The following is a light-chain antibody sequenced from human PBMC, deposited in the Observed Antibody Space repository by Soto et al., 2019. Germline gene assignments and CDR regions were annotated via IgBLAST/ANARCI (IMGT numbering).Light chain of an antibody. J-gene: IGLJ1*01. CDR1: SSDVGSYNL. V-gene: IGLV2-23*01. CDR3: CSYAGSTPYV. CDR2: EGS. Sequence: QSALTQPASVSGSPGQSITISCTGTSSDVGSYNLVSWYQQHPGKATKLMIYEGSKRPSGVSNRFSGSKSGNTASLTISGLQAEDEADYYCCSYAGSTPYVFGTGTKVTVL.